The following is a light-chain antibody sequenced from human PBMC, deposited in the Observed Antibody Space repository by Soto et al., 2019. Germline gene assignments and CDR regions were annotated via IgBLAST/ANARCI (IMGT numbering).Light chain of an antibody. Sequence: EIILTQSPASLSVSPGERATLSCRASQSVNNNLAWYQQKPGQAPRLLIYGASTRATGIPGRFRGSGSGTEFTLTITSLQSEDFAVYFLQQYNNLPPDTLGQGTKLEIK. CDR2: GAS. J-gene: IGKJ2*01. CDR3: QQYNNLPPDT. V-gene: IGKV3-15*01. CDR1: QSVNNN.